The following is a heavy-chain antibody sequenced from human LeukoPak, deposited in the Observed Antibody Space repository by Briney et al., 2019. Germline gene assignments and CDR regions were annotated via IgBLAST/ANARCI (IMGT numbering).Heavy chain of an antibody. J-gene: IGHJ4*02. CDR1: GFTFDDYA. CDR3: AKDLGGSGSYYLFDY. D-gene: IGHD3-10*01. Sequence: SLRLSCAASGFTFDDYAMHWVRQAPGKGLEWVSGISWNSGSIGYADSVKGRFTISRDNAKNSLYLQMNSLRAEDTALYYCAKDLGGSGSYYLFDYWGQGTLVTVSS. CDR2: ISWNSGSI. V-gene: IGHV3-9*01.